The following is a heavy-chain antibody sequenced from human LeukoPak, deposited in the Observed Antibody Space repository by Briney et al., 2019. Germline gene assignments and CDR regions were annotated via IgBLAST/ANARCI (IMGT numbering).Heavy chain of an antibody. V-gene: IGHV3-33*01. Sequence: GRSLRLSCAASGFTFSAYGIHWVRQAPGKGLEWVAVIWYDGSNKYYADSVKGRFTISRDNSKNTLYLQMNSLRAEDTAVYYCAGESVGATWTDAFDIWGQGTMVTVSS. CDR3: AGESVGATWTDAFDI. CDR1: GFTFSAYG. D-gene: IGHD1-26*01. CDR2: IWYDGSNK. J-gene: IGHJ3*02.